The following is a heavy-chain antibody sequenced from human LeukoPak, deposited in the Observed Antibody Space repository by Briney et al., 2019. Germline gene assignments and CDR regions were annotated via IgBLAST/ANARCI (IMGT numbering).Heavy chain of an antibody. J-gene: IGHJ4*02. CDR2: IRYDGSNK. Sequence: GGSLRLSCAASGFTFSSYGMHWVRQAPGKGLEWVAFIRYDGSNKYYADSVKGWFTISRDNSKNTLYLQMNSLRAEDTAVYYCAKDYYQLLNLCYFDYWGQGTLVTVSS. V-gene: IGHV3-30*02. D-gene: IGHD2-2*01. CDR1: GFTFSSYG. CDR3: AKDYYQLLNLCYFDY.